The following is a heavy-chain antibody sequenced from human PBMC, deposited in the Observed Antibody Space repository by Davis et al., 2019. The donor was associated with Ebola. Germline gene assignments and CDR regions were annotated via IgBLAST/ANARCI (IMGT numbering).Heavy chain of an antibody. D-gene: IGHD3-16*01. CDR3: SKDGMGGY. J-gene: IGHJ4*02. CDR2: ISGDSLYT. Sequence: GESLKISCAASGFTFTDYYMGWIRQAPGKGLEWVSYISGDSLYTNYADSVRGRLTISRDDAKNSLYLQMNSLRAEDTAVYYCSKDGMGGYWGQGTLVTVSS. CDR1: GFTFTDYY. V-gene: IGHV3-11*05.